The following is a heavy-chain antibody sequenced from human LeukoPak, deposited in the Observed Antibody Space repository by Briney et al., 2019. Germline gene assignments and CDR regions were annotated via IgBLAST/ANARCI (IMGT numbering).Heavy chain of an antibody. D-gene: IGHD2-2*01. CDR1: GFTFSSYS. J-gene: IGHJ4*03. Sequence: GGSLRLSCEGSGFTFSSYSIHWVRQAPGKGLEWVSSISGNNRFIFYADSVEGRFTISRDNARNSLYLQMDSLRAEDTAVYYCATPKEYCCSSTSCYFDRWGQGTLVTVSS. CDR2: ISGNNRFI. V-gene: IGHV3-21*01. CDR3: ATPKEYCCSSTSCYFDR.